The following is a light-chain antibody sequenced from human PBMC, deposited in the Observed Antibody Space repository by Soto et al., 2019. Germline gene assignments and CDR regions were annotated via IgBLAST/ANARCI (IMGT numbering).Light chain of an antibody. CDR2: DAS. CDR3: QQYNSYPYT. Sequence: DIQMTQSPSTLSASVGDIVTITCRASQSISSWLAWYQQKPVKAPKLLIYDASSLESGVPSRFSGSGSGTEFTLTISSLQPDDFATYYCQQYNSYPYTFGQGTKLEIK. CDR1: QSISSW. V-gene: IGKV1-5*01. J-gene: IGKJ2*01.